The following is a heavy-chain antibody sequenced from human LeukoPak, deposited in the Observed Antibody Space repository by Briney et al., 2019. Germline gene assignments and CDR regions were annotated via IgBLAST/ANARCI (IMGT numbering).Heavy chain of an antibody. V-gene: IGHV6-1*01. J-gene: IGHJ5*02. Sequence: SQTLSLTCAISGDSVSSNSAAWNWIRQSPSRGLEWLGRTYYRSKWYNDYAVPVKSRITINPDTSKNQFSLQLNSVTPEDTAVYYCARDVGYCSSTSCYGYNWFDPWGQGTLVTVSS. CDR3: ARDVGYCSSTSCYGYNWFDP. D-gene: IGHD2-2*01. CDR2: TYYRSKWYN. CDR1: GDSVSSNSAA.